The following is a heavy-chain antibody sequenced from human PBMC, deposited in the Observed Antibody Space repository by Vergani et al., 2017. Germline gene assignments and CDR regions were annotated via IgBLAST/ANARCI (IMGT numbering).Heavy chain of an antibody. V-gene: IGHV3-23*01. CDR1: GFTFSSYA. CDR2: ISGSGGSQ. D-gene: IGHD6-19*01. J-gene: IGHJ3*02. Sequence: EVQLLESGGGLVQPGGSLRLSCAASGFTFSSYAMSWVRQAPGKGLEWVSAISGSGGSQYYADSVKGRFTISRDNSKNTLYLQMNRLRAEDTAVYYCAKDGLYSSGWYDDAFDIWGQGTMVTVSS. CDR3: AKDGLYSSGWYDDAFDI.